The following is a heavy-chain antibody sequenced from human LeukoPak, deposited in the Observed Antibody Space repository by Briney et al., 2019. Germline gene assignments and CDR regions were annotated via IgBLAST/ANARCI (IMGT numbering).Heavy chain of an antibody. J-gene: IGHJ4*02. D-gene: IGHD6-13*01. V-gene: IGHV4-59*01. CDR3: ARDRSSTWYGPMGGFDY. Sequence: PSETLSLTRTVSGGSISNYYWSWIRQPPGKGLEWIGYIYYSGSTNYNPSLKSRVTISVDTSKNQFSLKLSSVTAADTALYYCARDRSSTWYGPMGGFDYWGQGTLVTVSS. CDR1: GGSISNYY. CDR2: IYYSGST.